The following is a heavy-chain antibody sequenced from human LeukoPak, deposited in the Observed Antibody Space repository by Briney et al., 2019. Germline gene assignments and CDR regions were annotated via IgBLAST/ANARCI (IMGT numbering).Heavy chain of an antibody. V-gene: IGHV3-33*01. Sequence: GGSLRLSCAASGFTFSSYGMHWVRQAPGKGLEWVAVIWYDGSNKYYADSVKGRFTISRDNSKNTLYPQMNSLRAEDTAVYYCARFRGVAGTSPFDYWGQGTLVTVSS. CDR1: GFTFSSYG. D-gene: IGHD6-19*01. J-gene: IGHJ4*02. CDR2: IWYDGSNK. CDR3: ARFRGVAGTSPFDY.